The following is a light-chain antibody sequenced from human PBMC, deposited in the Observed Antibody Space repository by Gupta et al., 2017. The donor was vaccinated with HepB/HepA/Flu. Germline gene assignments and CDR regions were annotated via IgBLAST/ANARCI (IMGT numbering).Light chain of an antibody. CDR2: GNH. Sequence: QSVLTLPTSVSGAAEQTIIISCTGSSSNIGASYDVHWYQQFPGTAPKLRSYGNHHRPSGCPFCFSGSRSGTSVTMAIVGVQAEDEGYYYGEYYDGSFWLFGGGTKLTVL. CDR3: EYYDGSFWL. CDR1: SSNIGASYD. V-gene: IGLV1-40*01. J-gene: IGLJ3*02.